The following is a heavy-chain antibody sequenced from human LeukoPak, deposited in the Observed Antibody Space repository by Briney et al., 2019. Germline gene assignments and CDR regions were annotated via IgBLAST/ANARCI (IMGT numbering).Heavy chain of an antibody. J-gene: IGHJ4*02. CDR2: IKQDGGEK. D-gene: IGHD3-3*01. Sequence: PGGSLRLSCAASGFTFSTYWMSWVRQAPGKGLEWVANIKQDGGEKYYVDSVKGRFTISRDNAKNSLFLQMNSLGAEDTAMYFCARGRPGGDYYMYGDYWGQGTLVTVPS. CDR3: ARGRPGGDYYMYGDY. V-gene: IGHV3-7*01. CDR1: GFTFSTYW.